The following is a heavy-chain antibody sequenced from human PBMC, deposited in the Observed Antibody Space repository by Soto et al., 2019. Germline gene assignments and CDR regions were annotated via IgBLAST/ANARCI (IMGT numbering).Heavy chain of an antibody. Sequence: QVQLVQSGAEVRKPEASVKVSCKPSGYTFKTYYRHWLRQAPGQALEWMGVVRASGGGTTYDQKLQGRVSVTRVTSTTNSFIELVSLRSADTAVYYCARGGHIAVVTASFDNWGQGTLVTVS. CDR2: VRASGGGT. V-gene: IGHV1-46*02. J-gene: IGHJ4*02. CDR1: GYTFKTYY. D-gene: IGHD2-21*02. CDR3: ARGGHIAVVTASFDN.